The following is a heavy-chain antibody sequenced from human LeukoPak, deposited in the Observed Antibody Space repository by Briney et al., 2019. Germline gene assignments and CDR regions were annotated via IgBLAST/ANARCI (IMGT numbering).Heavy chain of an antibody. V-gene: IGHV1-2*02. Sequence: ASVNVSCKASIYTFTGYYMHWVRQAPGQGLEWMGWINPHSGDTNYAQKFQGRVTMTRDTSTSTAYMEVSRLRSDDTAVYYCAKDMRSRGYSGYDCFDYWGQGTLVTVSS. J-gene: IGHJ4*02. D-gene: IGHD5-12*01. CDR2: INPHSGDT. CDR3: AKDMRSRGYSGYDCFDY. CDR1: IYTFTGYY.